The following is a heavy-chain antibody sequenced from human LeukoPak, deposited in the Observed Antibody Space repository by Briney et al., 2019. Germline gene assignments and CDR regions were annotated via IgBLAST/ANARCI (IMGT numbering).Heavy chain of an antibody. J-gene: IGHJ4*02. V-gene: IGHV4-31*03. D-gene: IGHD3-9*01. CDR1: GGSISSGGYY. CDR3: ARGVIRYFDWLRSPYFDY. Sequence: SETLSLTCTVSGGSISSGGYYWSWIRQHPGKGLEWIGYIYYRRSTYYSPSLKSRVNISVDTSKNQFSLKLSSVTAADTAVYYCARGVIRYFDWLRSPYFDYWGQGTLVTVSS. CDR2: IYYRRST.